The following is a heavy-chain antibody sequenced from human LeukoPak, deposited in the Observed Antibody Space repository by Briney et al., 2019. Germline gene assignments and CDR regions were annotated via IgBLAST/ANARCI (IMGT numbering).Heavy chain of an antibody. V-gene: IGHV4-61*02. Sequence: PSETLSLTCTVSGGSISSGSYYWSWIRQPAGKGLEWIGRIYTSGSTNYSPSLKSRVTISVDTSKNQFSLKLSSVTAADTAVHYCARYVDYGDYLDYWGQGTLVTVSS. CDR3: ARYVDYGDYLDY. J-gene: IGHJ4*02. CDR1: GGSISSGSYY. CDR2: IYTSGST. D-gene: IGHD4-17*01.